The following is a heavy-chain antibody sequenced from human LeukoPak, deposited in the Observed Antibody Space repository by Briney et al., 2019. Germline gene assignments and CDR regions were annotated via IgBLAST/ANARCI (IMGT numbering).Heavy chain of an antibody. V-gene: IGHV4-39*02. CDR3: ERDGNDYSNYKKGNWFDP. J-gene: IGHJ5*02. Sequence: SETPSLTCTVSGGSISSSSYYWGWIRQPPGKGLEWIGNIYYSGSTYYNPSLKSRVTISVDTSKNQFSLKLSSVTAADTAMYYCERDGNDYSNYKKGNWFDPWSQGTLVTVSS. CDR1: GGSISSSSYY. D-gene: IGHD4-11*01. CDR2: IYYSGST.